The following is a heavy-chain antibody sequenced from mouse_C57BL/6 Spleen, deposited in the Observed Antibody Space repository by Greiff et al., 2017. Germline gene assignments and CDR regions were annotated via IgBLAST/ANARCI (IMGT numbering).Heavy chain of an antibody. D-gene: IGHD1-1*01. J-gene: IGHJ2*01. V-gene: IGHV1-19*01. Sequence: VQLQQSGPVLVKPGASVKMSCKASGYTFTDYYMNWVKQSHGKSLEWIGVINPYNGGTSYNQKFKGKATLTVDKSSITAYMELNSLTSEDSAVYYCARGGHTVDYLDYWGQGTTLTVSS. CDR1: GYTFTDYY. CDR3: ARGGHTVDYLDY. CDR2: INPYNGGT.